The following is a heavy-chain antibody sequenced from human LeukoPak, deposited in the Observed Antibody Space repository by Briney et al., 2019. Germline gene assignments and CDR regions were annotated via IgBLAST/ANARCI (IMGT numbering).Heavy chain of an antibody. CDR3: ARGDSGSHLDY. V-gene: IGHV3-64*01. CDR2: ISNNGGST. J-gene: IGHJ4*02. D-gene: IGHD1-26*01. CDR1: GFTFSSYA. Sequence: GGSLRLSCVASGFTFSSYAMHWVRQAPGKGLEYVSAISNNGGSTYYANSVKGRFTISRDNSKNTLSLQMGSLRDEDKAVYYCARGDSGSHLDYWGQRSLVTVSS.